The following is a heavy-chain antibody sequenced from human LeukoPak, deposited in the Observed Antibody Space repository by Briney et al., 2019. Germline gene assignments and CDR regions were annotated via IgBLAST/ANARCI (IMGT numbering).Heavy chain of an antibody. V-gene: IGHV4-38-2*02. Sequence: SETLSLTCTVSGYSISSGYYWGWIRQPPGKGLEWTGSIYHSGSTYYNPSLKSRVTISVDTSKNQFSLKLSSVTAADTAVYYCAREGVEDISYYMDVWGKGTTVTVSS. CDR1: GYSISSGYY. D-gene: IGHD2-15*01. CDR2: IYHSGST. J-gene: IGHJ6*03. CDR3: AREGVEDISYYMDV.